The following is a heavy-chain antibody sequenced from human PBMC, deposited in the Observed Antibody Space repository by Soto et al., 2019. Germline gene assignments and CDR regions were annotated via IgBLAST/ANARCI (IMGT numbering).Heavy chain of an antibody. Sequence: SATLSLPCTVSGGSITSSYWSWIRRPPGKGLEWIAYIYDTGISGYTPSTSYNPSLKSRVTMSVDTSKSQFSLKLTSVTAADTAVYYCARGEDAFFYYGLDVWGQGITVTVSS. V-gene: IGHV4-59*01. CDR1: GGSITSSY. CDR2: IYDTGISGYTPST. CDR3: ARGEDAFFYYGLDV. J-gene: IGHJ6*02.